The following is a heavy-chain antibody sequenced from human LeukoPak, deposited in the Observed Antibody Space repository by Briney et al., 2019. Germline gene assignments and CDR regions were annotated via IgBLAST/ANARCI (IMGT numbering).Heavy chain of an antibody. Sequence: GGSLRLSCAASGFTFSSYSMNWVRQAPGKGLEWVSSISSSSSYIYYADSVKGRFTISRDNAKNLLYLQMNSLRAEDTAVYYCARDPGYCGGDCYSKFDYWGQGTLVTVSS. CDR1: GFTFSSYS. CDR3: ARDPGYCGGDCYSKFDY. J-gene: IGHJ4*02. V-gene: IGHV3-21*01. CDR2: ISSSSSYI. D-gene: IGHD2-21*02.